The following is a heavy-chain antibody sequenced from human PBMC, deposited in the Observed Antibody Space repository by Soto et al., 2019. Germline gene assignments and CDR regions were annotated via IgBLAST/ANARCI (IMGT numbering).Heavy chain of an antibody. CDR2: FDPEDGET. CDR1: GYTLTELS. J-gene: IGHJ4*02. Sequence: VASVKVSCKVSGYTLTELSMHWVRQAPGKGLEWMGGFDPEDGETIYAQKFQGRVTMTEDTSTDTAYMELSSLRSEDTAVYYCATYVWGSYRSFKWGQGTLVTVSS. CDR3: ATYVWGSYRSFK. D-gene: IGHD3-16*02. V-gene: IGHV1-24*01.